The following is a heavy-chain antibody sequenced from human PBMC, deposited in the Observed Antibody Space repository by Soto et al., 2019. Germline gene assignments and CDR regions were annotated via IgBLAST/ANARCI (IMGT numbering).Heavy chain of an antibody. J-gene: IGHJ4*02. Sequence: QLQLQESGPGLVRPSGTLSLTCAVSGGFTSTNNWWSWVRQPPGKGLEWLGDAYHSGNTEYNPSLMGLVSISVDKSTNQIALKLTSATAADTAVYYCARSPPSSYYGGNGTFDYWGQGTLVTGSS. CDR3: ARSPPSSYYGGNGTFDY. D-gene: IGHD3-10*01. CDR1: GGFTSTNNW. V-gene: IGHV4-4*02. CDR2: AYHSGNT.